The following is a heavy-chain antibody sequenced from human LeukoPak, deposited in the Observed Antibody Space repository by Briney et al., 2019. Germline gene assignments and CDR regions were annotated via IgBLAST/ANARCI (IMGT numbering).Heavy chain of an antibody. CDR1: GFTFSSYE. J-gene: IGHJ5*02. D-gene: IGHD5-24*01. CDR2: ITNSGTTK. V-gene: IGHV3-48*03. Sequence: GGSLRLSCAASGFTFSSYEMNWVRQAPGKGLEWVSFITNSGTTKHYADSVKGRFTISRDNAKNSVYLQMSSLRAEDTAVYYCARKMARRGPFDPWGQGTLVTVSS. CDR3: ARKMARRGPFDP.